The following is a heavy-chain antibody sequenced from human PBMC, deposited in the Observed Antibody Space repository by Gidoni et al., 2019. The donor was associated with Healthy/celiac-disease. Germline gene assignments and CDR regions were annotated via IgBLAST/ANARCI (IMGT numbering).Heavy chain of an antibody. CDR2: IFSNDEK. CDR1: GFSLSNARMG. Sequence: QVTLKESGPVLVKPTETLTLTCTVSGFSLSNARMGVSWIRQPPGKALEWLAHIFSNDEKSYRTSLKSRLTISKDTSKSQVVLTMTNMDPVDTATYYCARGTITVAGLDYWGQGTLVTVSS. V-gene: IGHV2-26*01. D-gene: IGHD6-19*01. CDR3: ARGTITVAGLDY. J-gene: IGHJ4*02.